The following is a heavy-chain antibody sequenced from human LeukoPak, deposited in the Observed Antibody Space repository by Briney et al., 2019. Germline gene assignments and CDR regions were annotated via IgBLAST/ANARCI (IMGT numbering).Heavy chain of an antibody. V-gene: IGHV4-39*01. CDR3: ARLDSSSWYRDFDY. CDR1: GGSISSSSCY. CDR2: IYYSGTT. D-gene: IGHD6-13*01. J-gene: IGHJ4*02. Sequence: PSETLSLTCIVSGGSISSSSCYWSWIRQPPGKGLEWIGSIYYSGTTYYNPSLKSRVTISVDTSKNQFSLRLSSVTAADTAVYYCARLDSSSWYRDFDYWGQGTLVTVSS.